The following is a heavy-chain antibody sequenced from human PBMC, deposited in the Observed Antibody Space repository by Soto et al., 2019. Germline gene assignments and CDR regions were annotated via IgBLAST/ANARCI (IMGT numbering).Heavy chain of an antibody. CDR2: IIPILGIA. J-gene: IGHJ5*02. D-gene: IGHD6-13*01. CDR1: GGTFSGYT. V-gene: IGHV1-69*04. Sequence: ASVKVSCKASGGTFSGYTISWVRQAPGQGLEWMGRIIPILGIANYAQKFQGRVTITADKSTSTAYMELSSLRSEDTAVYYCAREVLYSSSWTTRTHRGSYPWGQGTLVTVSS. CDR3: AREVLYSSSWTTRTHRGSYP.